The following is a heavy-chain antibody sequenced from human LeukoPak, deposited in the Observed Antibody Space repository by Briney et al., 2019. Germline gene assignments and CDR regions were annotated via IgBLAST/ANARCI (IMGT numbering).Heavy chain of an antibody. CDR3: ARERGRGYSGFNRIYDY. CDR2: IKQDGSEK. Sequence: GGSLRLSCAASGFTFSSYWMNWVRQAPGEGLEWVANIKQDGSEKYYVDSVKGRFTISRDNAKNSLYLQMNSLRAEDTAVYYCARERGRGYSGFNRIYDYWGQGTLVTVSS. V-gene: IGHV3-7*01. D-gene: IGHD5-12*01. J-gene: IGHJ4*02. CDR1: GFTFSSYW.